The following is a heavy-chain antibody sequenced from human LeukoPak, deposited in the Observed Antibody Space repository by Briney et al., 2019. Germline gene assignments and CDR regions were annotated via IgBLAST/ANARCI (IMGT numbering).Heavy chain of an antibody. V-gene: IGHV3-23*01. CDR1: GFTFSRYV. D-gene: IGHD6-19*01. Sequence: GGSLRLSCIASGFTFSRYVMSWVRQSPGKGPEWVSTISASGGATPYADSVKGRFTISRDTSENALYLQMSSLRAEDTAIYYCAKERSGGYYFDYWGQGTLVTVSS. CDR2: ISASGGAT. CDR3: AKERSGGYYFDY. J-gene: IGHJ4*02.